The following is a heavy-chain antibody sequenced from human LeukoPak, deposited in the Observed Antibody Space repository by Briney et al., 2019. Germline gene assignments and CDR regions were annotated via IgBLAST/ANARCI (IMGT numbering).Heavy chain of an antibody. V-gene: IGHV4-39*01. CDR1: GASISSSAYN. D-gene: IGHD1-26*01. Sequence: SETLSLTCTASGASISSSAYNWGWIRQPPGKGLEWIGNVYYRGSTYYNPSLKSRVTISVDTSKNQFSLRLSSVTAADTAVYYCARLGGNINVPSDYWGQGTLVTVSS. CDR2: VYYRGST. J-gene: IGHJ4*02. CDR3: ARLGGNINVPSDY.